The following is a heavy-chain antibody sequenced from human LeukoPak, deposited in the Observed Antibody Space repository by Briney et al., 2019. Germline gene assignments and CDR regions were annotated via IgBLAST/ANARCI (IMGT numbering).Heavy chain of an antibody. CDR1: GFTVSSNY. CDR2: IYSGGST. J-gene: IGHJ4*02. CDR3: ARAVYDFWSGYRY. Sequence: TGGSLRLSCAASGFTVSSNYMNWVRQAPGKGLEWVSVIYSGGSTYYADSVKGRFTISRDNSKNTLYLQMNSLRAEDTAVYYCARAVYDFWSGYRYWGQGTLVTVSS. D-gene: IGHD3-3*01. V-gene: IGHV3-53*05.